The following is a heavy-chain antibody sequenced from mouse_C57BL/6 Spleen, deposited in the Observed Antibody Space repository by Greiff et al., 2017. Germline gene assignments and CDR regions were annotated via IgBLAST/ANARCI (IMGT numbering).Heavy chain of an antibody. CDR2: IDPSDSET. Sequence: QVQLQQPGAELVRPGSSVKLSCKASGYTFTSYWMHWVKQRPIQGLEWIGNIDPSDSETHYNQKFKDKATLTVDKSSSTAYMQLSSLTSEDSAVYYCATTVVAKGYFDVWGTGTTVTVSS. D-gene: IGHD1-1*01. J-gene: IGHJ1*03. CDR1: GYTFTSYW. CDR3: ATTVVAKGYFDV. V-gene: IGHV1-52*01.